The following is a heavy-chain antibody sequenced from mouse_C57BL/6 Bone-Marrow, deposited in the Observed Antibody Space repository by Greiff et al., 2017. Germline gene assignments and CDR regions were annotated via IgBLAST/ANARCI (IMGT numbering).Heavy chain of an antibody. Sequence: EVQGVASGGDLVKPGGSLKLSCAASGFTFSSYGLSWVRQTPDKRLEWVATISSGGSYTYYPDSVQGRFTISRDNAKNTLYLKMSSLKSEDTAMYYCARRRNYEDYWGQGTTLTVSS. V-gene: IGHV5-6*01. CDR3: ARRRNYEDY. CDR1: GFTFSSYG. D-gene: IGHD2-1*01. CDR2: ISSGGSYT. J-gene: IGHJ2*01.